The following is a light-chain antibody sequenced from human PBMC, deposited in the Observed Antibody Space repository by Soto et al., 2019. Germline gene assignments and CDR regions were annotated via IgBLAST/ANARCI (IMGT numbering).Light chain of an antibody. CDR2: KAS. Sequence: DIQMTQSPSTLSASVGDRVTITCRASQSISTWLAWYQQKPGKAPKVLIYKASSLESGVPSRFTGSGSGTYSTLTISSLQPDDFASYYCQQHNSYSRMYTFGQGTKLEIK. CDR3: QQHNSYSRMYT. V-gene: IGKV1-5*03. J-gene: IGKJ2*01. CDR1: QSISTW.